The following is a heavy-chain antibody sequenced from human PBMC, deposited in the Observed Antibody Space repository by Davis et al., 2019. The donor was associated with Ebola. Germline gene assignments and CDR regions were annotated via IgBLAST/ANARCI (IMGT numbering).Heavy chain of an antibody. CDR2: IYYSGST. CDR3: ARWGMDV. J-gene: IGHJ6*02. CDR1: GGSISSSRYY. V-gene: IGHV4-39*07. Sequence: MPSETLSLTCTVSGGSISSSRYYWGWIRQPPGKGLEWIGSIYYSGSTYYNPSLKSRVTISVDTSKNQFSLKLSSVTAADTAVYYCARWGMDVWGQGTTVTVSS.